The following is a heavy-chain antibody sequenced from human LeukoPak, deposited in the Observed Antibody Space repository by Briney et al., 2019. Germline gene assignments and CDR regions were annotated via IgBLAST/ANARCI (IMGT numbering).Heavy chain of an antibody. J-gene: IGHJ1*01. Sequence: SETLSLTCAVYGGSFSGYYWSWIRQPPGKGLEWIGEINHSGSTNYNPSLKSRVTISVDTSKNQFSLKLSSATAADTAVYYCARGTDMVRGLFQHWGQGTLVTVSS. CDR3: ARGTDMVRGLFQH. D-gene: IGHD3-10*01. V-gene: IGHV4-34*01. CDR2: INHSGST. CDR1: GGSFSGYY.